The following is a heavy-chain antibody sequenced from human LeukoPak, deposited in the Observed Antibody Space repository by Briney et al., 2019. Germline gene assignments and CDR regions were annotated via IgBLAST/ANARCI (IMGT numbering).Heavy chain of an antibody. CDR2: IWYDGSNK. CDR1: GFTFSSYG. D-gene: IGHD3-22*01. Sequence: GRSLRLSCAASGFTFSSYGMHWVRQAPGKGLEWVAVIWYDGSNKYYADSVKDRFTISRDNSKNTLYLQMNSLRAEDTAVYYCARDYDSSGYLDYWGQGTLVTVSS. V-gene: IGHV3-33*01. CDR3: ARDYDSSGYLDY. J-gene: IGHJ4*02.